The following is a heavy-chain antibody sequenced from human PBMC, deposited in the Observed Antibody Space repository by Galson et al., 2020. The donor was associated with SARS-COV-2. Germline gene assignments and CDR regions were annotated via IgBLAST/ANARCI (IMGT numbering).Heavy chain of an antibody. V-gene: IGHV3-33*01. D-gene: IGHD2-15*01. CDR1: AFTFSSYG. Sequence: GGSLRLSCAASAFTFSSYGMHWVRQAPGKGLEWVAVIWYDGSNKYYADSVKGRFTISRDNSKNTLYLQMNSLRAEDTAVYYCARDLHTPNLEYYYGMDVWGQGTTVTVSS. CDR3: ARDLHTPNLEYYYGMDV. J-gene: IGHJ6*02. CDR2: IWYDGSNK.